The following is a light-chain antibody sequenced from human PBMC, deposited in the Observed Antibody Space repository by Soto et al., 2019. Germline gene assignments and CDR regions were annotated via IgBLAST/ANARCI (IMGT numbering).Light chain of an antibody. Sequence: QSALTQPASVSGSPGQSITISCTGTSSDVGRYNYVSWYQHHPGKAPKLMIYDVSNRPSGVSNRFSGSKSGNTASLTISGLQDEDEADYYCSSYTTSTTYVFGTGTKVTVL. CDR3: SSYTTSTTYV. CDR1: SSDVGRYNY. J-gene: IGLJ1*01. V-gene: IGLV2-14*01. CDR2: DVS.